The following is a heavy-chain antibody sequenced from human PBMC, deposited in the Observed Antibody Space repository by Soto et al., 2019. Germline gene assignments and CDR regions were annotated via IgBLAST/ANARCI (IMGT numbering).Heavy chain of an antibody. CDR2: IWYDGSNK. J-gene: IGHJ4*02. CDR1: GFTFSSYG. CDR3: VPGSSGTRGEDS. D-gene: IGHD3-10*01. V-gene: IGHV3-33*01. Sequence: PGGSLRLSCAASGFTFSSYGMHWVRQAPGKGLEWVAVIWYDGSNKYYADSVRGRFTISRDNSKNTLYLQLNNLRVEDTAVYYCVPGSSGTRGEDSWGQGVVVTVSS.